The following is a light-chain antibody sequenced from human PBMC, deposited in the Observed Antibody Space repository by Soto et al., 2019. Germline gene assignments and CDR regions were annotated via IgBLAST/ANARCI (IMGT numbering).Light chain of an antibody. CDR1: SSDVGGYNF. CDR2: DVS. Sequence: QSALTQPASVSGSPRQSITISYTGTSSDVGGYNFVSWFQHHPDKAPKLIIYDVSDRPSGVSNRFSGSKSGNTASLTISGLQAEDEADYYCSSYSNSNTLPYVFGTGTKVTVL. CDR3: SSYSNSNTLPYV. J-gene: IGLJ1*01. V-gene: IGLV2-14*03.